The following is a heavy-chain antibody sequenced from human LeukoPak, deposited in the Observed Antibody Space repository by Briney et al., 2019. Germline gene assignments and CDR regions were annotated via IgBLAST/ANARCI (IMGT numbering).Heavy chain of an antibody. CDR1: GFTFSRYG. D-gene: IGHD4-11*01. J-gene: IGHJ4*02. V-gene: IGHV3-30*18. Sequence: GSLRLSCAASGFTFSRYGMHWVRQAPGKGLGWVALLSYDGSNKYYADSVKGRFTISRDNSKNTLYLQMNSLRAEDTAVYYCAKSMTTMTTLSYFDCWGQGTLVTVSS. CDR3: AKSMTTMTTLSYFDC. CDR2: LSYDGSNK.